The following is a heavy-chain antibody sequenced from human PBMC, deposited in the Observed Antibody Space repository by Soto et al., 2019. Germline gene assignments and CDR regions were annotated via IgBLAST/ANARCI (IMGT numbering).Heavy chain of an antibody. CDR2: INPNSGGT. J-gene: IGHJ5*02. D-gene: IGHD3-9*01. CDR1: GYTFTGYY. V-gene: IGHV1-2*02. Sequence: ASVKVSCKASGYTFTGYYMHWVRQAPGQGLEWMGWINPNSGGTNYAQKFQGRVTMTRDTSISTAYMELSRLRSDDTAVYYCARVGYDILTGYPHWFDPWGQGTLVNV. CDR3: ARVGYDILTGYPHWFDP.